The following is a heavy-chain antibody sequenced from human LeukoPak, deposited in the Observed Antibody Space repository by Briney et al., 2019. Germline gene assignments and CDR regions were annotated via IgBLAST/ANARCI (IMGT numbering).Heavy chain of an antibody. Sequence: GGSLRLSCAASGFTFSYYAMSWVRQAPGKGLEWVSSISGSGSSTYYADSVKGRFTISRDNSKNTLYLQMNSLRAEDTAVYYCTKDHRGYGRIVDYWGQGTLVTISS. D-gene: IGHD3-10*01. CDR3: TKDHRGYGRIVDY. CDR2: ISGSGSST. V-gene: IGHV3-23*01. CDR1: GFTFSYYA. J-gene: IGHJ4*02.